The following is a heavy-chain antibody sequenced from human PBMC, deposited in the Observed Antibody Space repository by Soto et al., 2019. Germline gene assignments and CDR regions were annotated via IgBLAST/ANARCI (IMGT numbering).Heavy chain of an antibody. CDR1: GFTFSDYS. J-gene: IGHJ4*02. CDR2: ISSGSSYI. D-gene: IGHD6-19*01. Sequence: GGSLRLSCAASGFTFSDYSMHWVRQTPGKGLEWVSSISSGSSYINYADSVKGRFTISRDNARNSLYLEMNSLRDEDTAVYFCGRGGGWFFDSWGQGTLVTVSS. V-gene: IGHV3-21*01. CDR3: GRGGGWFFDS.